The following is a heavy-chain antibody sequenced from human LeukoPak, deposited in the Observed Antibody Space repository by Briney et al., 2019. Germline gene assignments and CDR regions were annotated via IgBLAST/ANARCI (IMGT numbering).Heavy chain of an antibody. CDR3: ARDLDGPENY. Sequence: SGGSLRFSCAVSGVTVSSTDMSWVRQAPGKGLEWVSVIFSGGGTYYTGSVKGRFTISGDNSKNTLYLQMNSLRAEDTAVYYCARDLDGPENYWGQGTLVTVSS. D-gene: IGHD3-3*01. V-gene: IGHV3-53*01. CDR2: IFSGGGT. CDR1: GVTVSSTD. J-gene: IGHJ4*02.